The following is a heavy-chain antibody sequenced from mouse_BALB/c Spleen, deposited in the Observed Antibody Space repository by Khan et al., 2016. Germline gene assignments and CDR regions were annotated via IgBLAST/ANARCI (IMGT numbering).Heavy chain of an antibody. J-gene: IGHJ3*01. D-gene: IGHD1-1*02. CDR2: ITYSGST. V-gene: IGHV3-2*02. Sequence: EVQLQESGPGLVKPSQSLSLTCTVTGYSITSDYAWNWIRQFPGNKLEWMGYITYSGSTSYNPSPKSRISITRDTSKNQFFLQLNSVTTEDTATYYCARSNYYGDSPAWFAYWGQGTLVTVSA. CDR3: ARSNYYGDSPAWFAY. CDR1: GYSITSDYA.